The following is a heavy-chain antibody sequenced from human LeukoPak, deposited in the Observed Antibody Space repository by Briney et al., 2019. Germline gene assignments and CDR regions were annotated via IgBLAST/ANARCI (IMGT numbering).Heavy chain of an antibody. CDR1: GFTFSTYT. Sequence: PGGSLRLSCAASGFTFSTYTMHWVRQAPGEGLEWVAVISNDGSNKFYADSVKGRFTISRDNSKHTLYLQMNSLRAEDTAVYYCARGPIVVVLAAMDDAFDIWGQGTMVTVSS. CDR3: ARGPIVVVLAAMDDAFDI. CDR2: ISNDGSNK. D-gene: IGHD2-2*01. V-gene: IGHV3-30-3*01. J-gene: IGHJ3*02.